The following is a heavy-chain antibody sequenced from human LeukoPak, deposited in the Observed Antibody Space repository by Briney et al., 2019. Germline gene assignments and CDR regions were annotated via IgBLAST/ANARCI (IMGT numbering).Heavy chain of an antibody. Sequence: SETLSLTCTVSGGSISSGYWNWIRQHPGKGLEWIGYIYYSGSTKYNPSLMSRVTISVDTSKNQFSLKLTSVTAADTALYYCARGSPLDWYFDLWGRGTLVSVSS. CDR3: ARGSPLDWYFDL. V-gene: IGHV4-59*01. CDR2: IYYSGST. J-gene: IGHJ2*01. CDR1: GGSISSGY.